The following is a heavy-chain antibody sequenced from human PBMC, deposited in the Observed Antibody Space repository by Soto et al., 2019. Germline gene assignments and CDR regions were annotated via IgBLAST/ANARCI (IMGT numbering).Heavy chain of an antibody. CDR3: AREGQLGY. V-gene: IGHV1-2*02. J-gene: IGHJ4*02. CDR2: INPNSGGT. Sequence: ASVKVSCKASGYTFTSYAMHWVRQAPGQRLEWMGWINPNSGGTNYAQKFQGRVTMTTDTSTSTAYMELRSLRYDDTAVYYCAREGQLGYWGQGTPVTVSS. D-gene: IGHD6-6*01. CDR1: GYTFTSYA.